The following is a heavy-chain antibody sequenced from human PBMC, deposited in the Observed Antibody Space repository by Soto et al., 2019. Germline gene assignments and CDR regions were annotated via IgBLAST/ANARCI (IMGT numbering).Heavy chain of an antibody. J-gene: IGHJ4*02. Sequence: QLQLQESGSGLVKPSQTLSLTCAVSGGSISCGGYSWSWIRQPPGKGLEWIGYIYHSGSTYYNPSHKSRVTIAVDRSKNQFSLKLSSVTAADTAVYYCAGGIAARPLGYWGQGTLVTVSS. CDR1: GGSISCGGYS. CDR3: AGGIAARPLGY. CDR2: IYHSGST. D-gene: IGHD6-6*01. V-gene: IGHV4-30-2*01.